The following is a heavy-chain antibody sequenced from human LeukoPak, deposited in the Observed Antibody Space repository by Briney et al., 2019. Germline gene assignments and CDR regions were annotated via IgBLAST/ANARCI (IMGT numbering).Heavy chain of an antibody. D-gene: IGHD2-2*01. CDR3: YARPVLPAAFLPSGNYMDV. V-gene: IGHV3-53*01. J-gene: IGHJ6*03. Sequence: GGSLRLSCAASGLNVTYNYMSWLPQAPGKGLEWLSVIYSGGMTYYADSVKGRFIISRDNAKNTLYLQMNRLRAEDTAVYYCYARPVLPAAFLPSGNYMDVWGKGTTVTVS. CDR1: GLNVTYNY. CDR2: IYSGGMT.